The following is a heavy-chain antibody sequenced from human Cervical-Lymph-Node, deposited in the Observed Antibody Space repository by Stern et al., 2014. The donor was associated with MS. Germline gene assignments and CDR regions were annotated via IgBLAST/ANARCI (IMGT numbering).Heavy chain of an antibody. CDR2: IIPIFGTT. D-gene: IGHD1-26*01. J-gene: IGHJ4*02. V-gene: IGHV1-69*01. CDR1: GDTFTRHA. CDR3: ARAGGSTVGYYVDY. Sequence: QVQLVESGAAVKKPGSSVKVSCQTSGDTFTRHAINWVRQAPGQGLEWVGGIIPIFGTTNHAQKFRDRVTITADASTNTVYMELNSLTSEDTAVYFCARAGGSTVGYYVDYWGQGTLVTVSS.